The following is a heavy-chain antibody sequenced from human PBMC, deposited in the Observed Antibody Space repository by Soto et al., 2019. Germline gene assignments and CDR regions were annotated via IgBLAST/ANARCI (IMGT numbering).Heavy chain of an antibody. CDR1: GHTFTNYY. D-gene: IGHD4-17*01. CDR2: INPDGGST. J-gene: IGHJ6*02. V-gene: IGHV1-46*01. CDR3: ARTLESTTPIFRGGNPMDV. Sequence: QVQLVQSGAEVKKPGASVKISCKASGHTFTNYYIHWVRQAPGQGLEWMGMINPDGGSTSYAQKFQGRVTGTRDTSTTTVNMELTSLRSEDTAVYYCARTLESTTPIFRGGNPMDVWGQGTTVTVSS.